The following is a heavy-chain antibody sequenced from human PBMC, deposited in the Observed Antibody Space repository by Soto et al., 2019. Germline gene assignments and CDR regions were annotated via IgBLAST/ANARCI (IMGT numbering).Heavy chain of an antibody. CDR3: AIEAACYDAFDI. CDR1: GYTLTGYY. J-gene: IGHJ3*02. D-gene: IGHD6-13*01. CDR2: INPNSGGT. V-gene: IGHV1-2*02. Sequence: GAPVKVACKASGYTLTGYYMHWVRQAPGQGLEWMGWINPNSGGTNYAQKFQGRVTMTRDTSISTAYMELSRLRSDDTAVHYCAIEAACYDAFDIWGQGTMVSVSS.